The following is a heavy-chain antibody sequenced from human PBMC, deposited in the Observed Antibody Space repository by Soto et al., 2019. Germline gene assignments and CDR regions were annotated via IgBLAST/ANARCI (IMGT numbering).Heavy chain of an antibody. CDR3: ARLGDYYDSSGYYTEPSLRGY. V-gene: IGHV5-10-1*01. CDR2: IDPSDSYT. Sequence: PGESLKISCKGSGYSFTSYWISWVRQMPGKGLEWMGRIDPSDSYTNYSPSFQGHVTISADKSISTAYLQWSSLKASDTAMYYCARLGDYYDSSGYYTEPSLRGYWGQGTLVTVSS. D-gene: IGHD3-22*01. J-gene: IGHJ4*02. CDR1: GYSFTSYW.